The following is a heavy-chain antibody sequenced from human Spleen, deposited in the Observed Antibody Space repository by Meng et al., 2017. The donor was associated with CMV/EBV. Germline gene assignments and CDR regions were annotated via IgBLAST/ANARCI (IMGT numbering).Heavy chain of an antibody. Sequence: GESLKISCAASGFTFSSYWMSWVRQAPGKGLEWVANIEQDGSEKYYVDSVKGRFTISRDNAKNSLYLQMNSLRAEDTAVYHCAREGDCSGGSCTFDYWGQGTLVTVSS. CDR2: IEQDGSEK. V-gene: IGHV3-7*01. CDR3: AREGDCSGGSCTFDY. CDR1: GFTFSSYW. D-gene: IGHD2-15*01. J-gene: IGHJ4*02.